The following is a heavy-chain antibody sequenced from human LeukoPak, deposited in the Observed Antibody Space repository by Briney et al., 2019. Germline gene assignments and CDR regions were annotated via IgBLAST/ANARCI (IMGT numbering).Heavy chain of an antibody. CDR1: GYTFTGYY. CDR3: ARGNELRYFDWLLPYDAFDI. Sequence: GASVKVSCKASGYTFTGYYMHWVRQATGQGLEWMGWMNPNSGNTGYAQKFQGRVTMTRNTSISTAYMELSSLRSEDTAVYYCARGNELRYFDWLLPYDAFDIWGQGTMVTVSS. CDR2: MNPNSGNT. D-gene: IGHD3-9*01. J-gene: IGHJ3*02. V-gene: IGHV1-8*02.